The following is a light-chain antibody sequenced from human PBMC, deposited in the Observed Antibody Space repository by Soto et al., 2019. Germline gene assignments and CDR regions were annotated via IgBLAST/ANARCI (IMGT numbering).Light chain of an antibody. CDR2: SAS. V-gene: IGKV1-17*01. J-gene: IGKJ2*01. CDR3: LQHSDYPFT. CDR1: QGIRDA. Sequence: DIQMTQSPSSLSASVGDRVTITCRASQGIRDALGWYQQKPGKVPKRLIYSASSLQSGVPSRFSGSGSETEFTLTISSPQPEDFATYYCLQHSDYPFTFGQGTRLEI.